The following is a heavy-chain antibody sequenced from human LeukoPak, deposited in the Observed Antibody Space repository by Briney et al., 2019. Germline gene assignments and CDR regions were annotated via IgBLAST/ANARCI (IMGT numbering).Heavy chain of an antibody. CDR3: ARAGYSYGTGYYFDY. Sequence: PSETLFLTCTVSIGSIGNYYWTWIRQPPGKGLEWIGFVYYTGATNYNPSLRGRVTISLDTPKNQFSLQLHSVTAADTAVYYCARAGYSYGTGYYFDYWGQGTLVTVSS. J-gene: IGHJ4*02. D-gene: IGHD5-18*01. V-gene: IGHV4-59*01. CDR2: VYYTGAT. CDR1: IGSIGNYY.